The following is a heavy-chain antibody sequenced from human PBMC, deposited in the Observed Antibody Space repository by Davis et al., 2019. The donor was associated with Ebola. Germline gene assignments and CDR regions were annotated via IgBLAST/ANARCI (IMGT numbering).Heavy chain of an antibody. CDR2: IKQDGSEK. Sequence: GGSLRLSCAASGFTFSVYYMSWVRQAPGKGLEWVANIKQDGSEKYYVDSVKGRFTISRDNAKNSLYLQMNSLRAEDTAVYYCAKLELRGFWGQGTLVTVSS. V-gene: IGHV3-7*01. CDR3: AKLELRGF. J-gene: IGHJ4*02. D-gene: IGHD1-7*01. CDR1: GFTFSVYY.